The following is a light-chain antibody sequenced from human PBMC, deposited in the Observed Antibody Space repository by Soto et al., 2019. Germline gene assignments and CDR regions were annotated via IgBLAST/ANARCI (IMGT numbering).Light chain of an antibody. Sequence: QSALTQPASVSGSPGQSITISCTGTSSYVGSYNLVSWYQQYPGKAPKLMIYEGSKRPSGVSNRFSGSKSGNTASLTISGLQAEDEADYYCCSYAGSSTWVFGGGTKLTVL. CDR1: SSYVGSYNL. V-gene: IGLV2-23*01. J-gene: IGLJ3*02. CDR3: CSYAGSSTWV. CDR2: EGS.